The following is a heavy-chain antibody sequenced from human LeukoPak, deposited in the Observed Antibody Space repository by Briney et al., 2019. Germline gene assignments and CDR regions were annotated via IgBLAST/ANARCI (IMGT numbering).Heavy chain of an antibody. CDR3: ARAWYYYGSMNDY. Sequence: GGSLRLSCAASGFTVSSNYMSWVRQAPGKGLEWVSVIYSGGSTYYADSVKGRFTISRDDSKNTLYLQMNSLRAEDTAVYYCARAWYYYGSMNDYWGQGTLVTVSS. CDR1: GFTVSSNY. J-gene: IGHJ4*02. V-gene: IGHV3-66*01. CDR2: IYSGGST. D-gene: IGHD3-10*01.